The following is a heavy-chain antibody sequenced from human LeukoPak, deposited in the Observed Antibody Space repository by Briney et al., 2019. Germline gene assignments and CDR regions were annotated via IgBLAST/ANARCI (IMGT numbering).Heavy chain of an antibody. CDR2: IYSNSGDT. CDR1: GYTFTGYY. V-gene: IGHV1-2*02. J-gene: IGHJ4*02. CDR3: TREDY. Sequence: ASVKVSCKASGYTFTGYYLHWVRQAPGQGLEWMGGIYSNSGDTNYAQKFQGRVTMTRDTSISTAYMELSRLKSDDTAVYYCTREDYWGQGTLVTVSS.